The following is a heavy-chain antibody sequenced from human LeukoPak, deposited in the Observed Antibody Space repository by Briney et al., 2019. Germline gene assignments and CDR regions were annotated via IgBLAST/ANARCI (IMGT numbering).Heavy chain of an antibody. D-gene: IGHD3-10*01. Sequence: SETLSLTCAVYGGSFSGYYWSWIRQPPGKGLEWIGEINHSGSTNYNPSLKSRVTISVDTSKNQFSLKLSSVTAADTAVYYCARPLMVRGVIRVDAFEIWGQGTMVTVSS. CDR3: ARPLMVRGVIRVDAFEI. J-gene: IGHJ3*02. CDR2: INHSGST. V-gene: IGHV4-34*01. CDR1: GGSFSGYY.